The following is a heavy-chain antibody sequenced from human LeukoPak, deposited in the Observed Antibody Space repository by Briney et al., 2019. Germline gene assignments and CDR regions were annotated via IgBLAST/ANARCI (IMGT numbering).Heavy chain of an antibody. J-gene: IGHJ3*01. Sequence: SETLSLTCTVSGYSISSGYYWGWIRQPPGKGLEWIGSIHHSGSTYYNPALKSRVTISVDTSKKQFSLNLRSVTAADTAVYYCARVQSYAYGFDYWGQGTMVTVSS. CDR3: ARVQSYAYGFDY. V-gene: IGHV4-38-2*02. CDR2: IHHSGST. CDR1: GYSISSGYY. D-gene: IGHD2-2*01.